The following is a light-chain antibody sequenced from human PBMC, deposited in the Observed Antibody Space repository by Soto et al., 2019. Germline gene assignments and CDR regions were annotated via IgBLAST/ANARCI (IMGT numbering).Light chain of an antibody. CDR1: SSNIGSNY. J-gene: IGLJ2*01. CDR3: AAGDDSLSGHVV. CDR2: RNN. V-gene: IGLV1-47*01. Sequence: QSVLTQPPSASGTPGQRVTISCSGSSSNIGSNYVYWYQQLPGTAPKLLIYRNNQRPSGVPDRFSGSKSGTSASLAISGLGSEDEADYYCAAGDDSLSGHVVFGGGTQLTVL.